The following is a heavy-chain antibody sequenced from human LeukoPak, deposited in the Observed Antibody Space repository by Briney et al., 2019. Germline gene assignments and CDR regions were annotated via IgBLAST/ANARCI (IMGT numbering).Heavy chain of an antibody. D-gene: IGHD2-15*01. J-gene: IGHJ4*02. Sequence: PSGTLSLTCAVSGGSISSSNWWSWVRQPPGKGLEWIGEIYHSGSTNYNPSLKSRVTISVDKSKNQFSRKLSSVTAADTAVYYCARENPRYCSGGSCYPNFDYWGQGTLVTVSS. V-gene: IGHV4-4*02. CDR3: ARENPRYCSGGSCYPNFDY. CDR2: IYHSGST. CDR1: GGSISSSNW.